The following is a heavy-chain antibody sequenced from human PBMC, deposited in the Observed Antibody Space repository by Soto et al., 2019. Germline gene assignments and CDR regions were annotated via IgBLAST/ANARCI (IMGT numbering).Heavy chain of an antibody. CDR3: ASDLFDY. J-gene: IGHJ4*02. CDR2: INEDGSEK. Sequence: EVQLVESGGGLVQPGGSLRLSCAASGFTFSNYWMNCVRQAPGKGLEWVANINEDGSEKYYVDSAKGRFTISRDNAKNSLYLQMSSLRDEDTAVYYCASDLFDYWGQGTLVTLSS. V-gene: IGHV3-7*01. CDR1: GFTFSNYW.